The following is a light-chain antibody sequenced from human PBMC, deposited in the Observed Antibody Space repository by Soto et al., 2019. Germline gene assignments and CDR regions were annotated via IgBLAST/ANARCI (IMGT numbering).Light chain of an antibody. CDR1: SSDVGGYNY. CDR2: DVT. V-gene: IGLV2-14*01. J-gene: IGLJ3*02. Sequence: QSVLTQPASVSGSPGQSITISCTGTSSDVGGYNYVSWYQQHPGKAPKLMIYDVTNRPSGVSNRFSGSKSGNTASLTISGPQDEDEADYYCSSYTSSSTPVVFGGGTKVTVL. CDR3: SSYTSSSTPVV.